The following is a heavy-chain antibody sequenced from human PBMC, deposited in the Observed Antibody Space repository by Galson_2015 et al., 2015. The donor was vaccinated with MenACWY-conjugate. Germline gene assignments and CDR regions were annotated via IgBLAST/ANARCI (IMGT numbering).Heavy chain of an antibody. J-gene: IGHJ4*02. Sequence: SLRLSCAASGFIFNTYRMHWVRQAPGKGLEWVSRINEDGSETYYVDSVRGRFTVSRDNAQDSLYLQMNSLRAEDTAVYYCVQLITLDFWGQGTLVTVSS. D-gene: IGHD3-16*01. CDR2: INEDGSET. V-gene: IGHV3-7*03. CDR1: GFIFNTYR. CDR3: VQLITLDF.